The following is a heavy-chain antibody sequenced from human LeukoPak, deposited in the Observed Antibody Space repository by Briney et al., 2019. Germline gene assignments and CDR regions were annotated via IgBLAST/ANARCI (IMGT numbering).Heavy chain of an antibody. CDR3: AKDRDWYYFDY. V-gene: IGHV3-30*18. Sequence: LPGRSLRLSCAASGFTFSSYGMHWVRQAPGKGLEWVAVISYDGSNKYYADSVKGRFTISRDNSKNTLYLQMNSLRAEDTAVYYCAKDRDWYYFDYWGQGTLVTVSS. CDR2: ISYDGSNK. J-gene: IGHJ4*02. CDR1: GFTFSSYG. D-gene: IGHD5-24*01.